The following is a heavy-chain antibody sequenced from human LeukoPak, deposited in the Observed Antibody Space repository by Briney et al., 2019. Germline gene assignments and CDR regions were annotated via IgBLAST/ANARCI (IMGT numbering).Heavy chain of an antibody. V-gene: IGHV4-34*01. D-gene: IGHD3-10*01. CDR2: INHSGST. CDR1: GGSFSGYY. CDR3: ARGSRRFVELGGRFDP. Sequence: SETLSLTCAVYGGSFSGYYWSWIRQPPGKGLEWIGEINHSGSTNYNPSLKSRVTISVDTSKNQFSLKLSSVTAADTAVYYCARGSRRFVELGGRFDPWGQGTLVTVSS. J-gene: IGHJ5*02.